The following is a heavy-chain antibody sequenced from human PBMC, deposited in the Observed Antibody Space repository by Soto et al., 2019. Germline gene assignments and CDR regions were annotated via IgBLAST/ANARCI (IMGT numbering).Heavy chain of an antibody. J-gene: IGHJ4*02. Sequence: PGGSLRLSCGASGFTFSNYGLHWVRQAPGKGLEWVAVISNDGSQKYYADSVKGRFTISRDNSKNTLYLQMNSLRAEDKAVYYRARDLLYDSSGYYPFYWGQGT. CDR3: ARDLLYDSSGYYPFY. CDR2: ISNDGSQK. V-gene: IGHV3-30*03. CDR1: GFTFSNYG. D-gene: IGHD3-22*01.